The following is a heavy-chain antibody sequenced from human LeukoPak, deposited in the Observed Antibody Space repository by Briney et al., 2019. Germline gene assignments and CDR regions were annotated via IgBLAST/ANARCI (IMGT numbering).Heavy chain of an antibody. CDR3: ARDSLAWSGYYDY. CDR1: EFTFSSYW. Sequence: PGGSLRLSCAASEFTFSSYWMHWVRQAPGKGLVWVSRINSDGSSTSYADSVKGRFTISRDNAKNTLYLQMNSLRAEDTAVYYCARDSLAWSGYYDYWGQGTLVTVSS. D-gene: IGHD3-3*01. CDR2: INSDGSST. V-gene: IGHV3-74*01. J-gene: IGHJ4*02.